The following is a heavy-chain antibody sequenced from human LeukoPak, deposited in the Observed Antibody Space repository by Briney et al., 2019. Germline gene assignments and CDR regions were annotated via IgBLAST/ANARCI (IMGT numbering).Heavy chain of an antibody. CDR3: ARVSPTCIGSGWDNDAFDI. V-gene: IGHV1-2*04. J-gene: IGHJ3*02. CDR1: GYTFTGYY. D-gene: IGHD6-19*01. Sequence: ASVKVSCKASGYTFTGYYMHWVRQAPGQGLEWMGWINPNSGGTNYAQKFQGWVTMTRDTSISTAYMELSRLRSDDTAVYYCARVSPTCIGSGWDNDAFDIWGQGTMVTVSS. CDR2: INPNSGGT.